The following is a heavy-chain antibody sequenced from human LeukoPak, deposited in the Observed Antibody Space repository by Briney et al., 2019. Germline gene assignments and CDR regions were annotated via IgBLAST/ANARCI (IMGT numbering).Heavy chain of an antibody. Sequence: GASVKVSCKTSGFSFTFYYMHWMRQAPRQGLEWMGWINANTGDTRYAPKFQGRVTMTRDVSITTAYMELSGLRSVDTAIYYCARDLIEGATNFWGQGTLVTVSS. CDR3: ARDLIEGATNF. J-gene: IGHJ4*02. D-gene: IGHD1-26*01. V-gene: IGHV1-2*02. CDR2: INANTGDT. CDR1: GFSFTFYY.